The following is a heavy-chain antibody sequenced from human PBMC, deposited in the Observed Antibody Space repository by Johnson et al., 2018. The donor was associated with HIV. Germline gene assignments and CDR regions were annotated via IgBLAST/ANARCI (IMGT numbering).Heavy chain of an antibody. D-gene: IGHD6-19*01. CDR3: AKARSGGPGAFDI. Sequence: VQLVESGGGLVKPGGSLRLSCAASGFTFSDYYMSWIRQAPGKGLDWVSVIYSGGSTYYADSVKGRFTLSSDNSTNTPYLQMNSLRAEDTAVYCCAKARSGGPGAFDIWGHGTMVTVSS. CDR2: IYSGGST. CDR1: GFTFSDYY. J-gene: IGHJ3*02. V-gene: IGHV3-66*02.